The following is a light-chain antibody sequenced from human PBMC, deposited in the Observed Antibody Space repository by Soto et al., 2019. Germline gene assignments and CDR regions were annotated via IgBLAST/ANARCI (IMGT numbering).Light chain of an antibody. CDR2: QVS. J-gene: IGKJ1*01. CDR1: QSLVYSDGNTY. V-gene: IGKV2-24*01. Sequence: DVVMTQTPLSSPVTLGQPASISCRSSQSLVYSDGNTYLSWLQQRPGQPPRLLIYQVSNRFSGVPDRFTGSGAGTDFTLKISRVEAEDVGVYYCVQLSRFPRTFGQGTKVEIK. CDR3: VQLSRFPRT.